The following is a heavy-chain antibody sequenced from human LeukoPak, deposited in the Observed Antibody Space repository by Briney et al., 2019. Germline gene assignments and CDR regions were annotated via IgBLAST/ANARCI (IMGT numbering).Heavy chain of an antibody. V-gene: IGHV4-4*07. Sequence: PSETLSLTCTVSGGSISSYYWSWIRQPAGKGLEWIGRIYTSGSTNYNPSLKSRATISVDKSKNQFSLKLSSVTAADTAVYYCARGTTGYIKETGIDYYYYYYMDVWGKGTTVTVSS. CDR1: GGSISSYY. CDR3: ARGTTGYIKETGIDYYYYYYMDV. J-gene: IGHJ6*03. D-gene: IGHD3-9*01. CDR2: IYTSGST.